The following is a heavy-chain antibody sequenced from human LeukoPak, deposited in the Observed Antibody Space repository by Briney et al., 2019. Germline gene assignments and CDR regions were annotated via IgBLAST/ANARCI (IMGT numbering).Heavy chain of an antibody. J-gene: IGHJ4*02. CDR2: VNAGNGNT. CDR3: ARVFGLAFDY. V-gene: IGHV1-3*01. CDR1: GYTFIGYF. D-gene: IGHD3-16*01. Sequence: ASVKVSCKASGYTFIGYFMSWVRQAPGQRLEWMGWVNAGNGNTKYSQKFQGRVTITRDTSASTAYMELSSLRSEDTAVYYCARVFGLAFDYWGQGTLVTVSS.